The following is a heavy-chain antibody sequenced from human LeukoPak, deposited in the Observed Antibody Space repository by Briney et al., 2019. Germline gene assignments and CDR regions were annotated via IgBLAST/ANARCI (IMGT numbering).Heavy chain of an antibody. D-gene: IGHD3-3*01. CDR2: IYYSGST. CDR1: GGSISSYY. V-gene: IGHV4-59*12. CDR3: ARDFGVVMPLYYFDY. J-gene: IGHJ4*02. Sequence: SETLSLTCIVSGGSISSYYWSWIRQPPGKGLEWIGYIYYSGSTNYNPSLKSRVTISVDTSKNQFSLKLSSVTAADTAVYYCARDFGVVMPLYYFDYWGQGTLVTVSS.